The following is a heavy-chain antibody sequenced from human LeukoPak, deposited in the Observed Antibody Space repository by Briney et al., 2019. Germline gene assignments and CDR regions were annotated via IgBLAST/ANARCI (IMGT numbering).Heavy chain of an antibody. Sequence: TSETQSLTCTVSGGSISFYYWNWIRQPPGKGLEWIGYIYYSGSTNYNPSLRRRVTISVDTSKNQFSLNVSSVTAADTATYYCARAYSSSWYGDYYYYMDVWGKGTTVTVSS. D-gene: IGHD6-13*01. CDR3: ARAYSSSWYGDYYYYMDV. V-gene: IGHV4-59*01. CDR2: IYYSGST. J-gene: IGHJ6*03. CDR1: GGSISFYY.